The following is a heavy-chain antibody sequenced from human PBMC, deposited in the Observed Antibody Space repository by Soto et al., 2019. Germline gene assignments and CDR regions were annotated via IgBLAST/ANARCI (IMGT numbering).Heavy chain of an antibody. J-gene: IGHJ5*02. CDR1: GGSISSYSYS. D-gene: IGHD6-19*01. V-gene: IGHV4-39*01. CDR3: ARLYSSGWYNWFDP. Sequence: QLQLEESGPGLVKPSETLSLTCTVSGGSISSYSYSWNWIRQPPGKGLEWIGSIYYTGSTDNNPSLKSRVTISVDTSKNQFSLKLNSVTAADTAVYYCARLYSSGWYNWFDPWGQGTLVTVSS. CDR2: IYYTGST.